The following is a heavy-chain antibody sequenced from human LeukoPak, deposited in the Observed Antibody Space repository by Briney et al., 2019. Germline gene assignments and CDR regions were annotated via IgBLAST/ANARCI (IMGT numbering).Heavy chain of an antibody. V-gene: IGHV3-20*04. Sequence: GSLRLSCAASGFTFSSYGMSWVRQAPGKGLEWVSGINWNGGSTGYADSVKGRFTISRDNAKNSLYLQMNSLRAEDTALYYCARGAYGDYYYYMDVWGKGTTVTVSS. D-gene: IGHD4-17*01. J-gene: IGHJ6*03. CDR3: ARGAYGDYYYYMDV. CDR2: INWNGGST. CDR1: GFTFSSYG.